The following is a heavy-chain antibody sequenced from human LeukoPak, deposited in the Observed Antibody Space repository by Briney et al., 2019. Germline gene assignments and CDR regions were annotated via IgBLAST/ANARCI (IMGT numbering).Heavy chain of an antibody. V-gene: IGHV3-21*01. CDR2: ISSSSGYI. D-gene: IGHD2-15*01. CDR1: GFTFSSYS. Sequence: GGSLRLSCAASGFTFSSYSMNWVRQAPGKGLEWVSSISSSSGYIYYADSVKGRFTISRDNAKNSLYLQMNSLRAEDTAVYYCARVKGYCSGGSCYYMDVWGKGTTVTVSS. J-gene: IGHJ6*03. CDR3: ARVKGYCSGGSCYYMDV.